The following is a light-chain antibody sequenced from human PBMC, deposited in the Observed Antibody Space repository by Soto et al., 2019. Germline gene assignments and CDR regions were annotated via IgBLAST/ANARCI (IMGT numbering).Light chain of an antibody. J-gene: IGKJ2*01. CDR3: QQHGGAPPYT. CDR1: QSISSKH. Sequence: EIVLTQSPGTLSLSPGERATLSCRASQSISSKHLAWYQQKPGQAPRLLIYGSSTRATGIPDSVSASGSGTDFRLTISRLEPEDSAVYLCQQHGGAPPYTFGQGNKVAIK. CDR2: GSS. V-gene: IGKV3-20*01.